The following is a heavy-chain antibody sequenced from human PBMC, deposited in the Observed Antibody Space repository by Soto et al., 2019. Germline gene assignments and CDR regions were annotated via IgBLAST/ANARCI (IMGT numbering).Heavy chain of an antibody. CDR1: GFTFSTYE. D-gene: IGHD2-2*01. Sequence: PGGSLRLSCAASGFTFSTYEMNWVRQAPGKGLEWVSYISSSGTTVYYADSVKGRVTISRDNAKNSLFLQMNSLRAEDTAVYYCARHQLGGYTDYWCQAALLTVS. V-gene: IGHV3-48*03. CDR3: ARHQLGGYTDY. CDR2: ISSSGTTV. J-gene: IGHJ4*01.